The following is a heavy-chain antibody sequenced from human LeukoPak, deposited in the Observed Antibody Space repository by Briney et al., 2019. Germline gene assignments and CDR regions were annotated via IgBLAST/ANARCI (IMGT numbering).Heavy chain of an antibody. CDR1: GFIFSSYS. CDR3: ASRITGTPFEVDY. D-gene: IGHD1-20*01. Sequence: GGSLRLSCAASGFIFSSYSINWVRQAPGKGLEWVSSISSSSSYIYYADSVKGRFTISRDNAKNSLYLQMNSLRAEDTAVYYCASRITGTPFEVDYWGQEPWSPSPQ. V-gene: IGHV3-21*01. CDR2: ISSSSSYI. J-gene: IGHJ4*01.